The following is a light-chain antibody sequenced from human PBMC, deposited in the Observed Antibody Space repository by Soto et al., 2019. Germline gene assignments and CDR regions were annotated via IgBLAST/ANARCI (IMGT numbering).Light chain of an antibody. CDR2: DAA. V-gene: IGLV7-43*01. J-gene: IGLJ2*01. CDR1: TGAVTSANS. CDR3: LIKHGGALV. Sequence: QAVVTQEPSLTVSPGGTVTLTCASSTGAVTSANSPSWFRQSPGQGPTLLIFDAANRHTWTPARFSGSLIGDKAALTLSGAQPQDEADYYCLIKHGGALVFGGGTKLTVL.